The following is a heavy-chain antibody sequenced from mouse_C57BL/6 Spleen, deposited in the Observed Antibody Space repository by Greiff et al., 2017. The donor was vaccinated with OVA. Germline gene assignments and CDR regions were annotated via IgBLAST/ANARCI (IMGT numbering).Heavy chain of an antibody. V-gene: IGHV1-7*01. Sequence: VQLQQSGAELAKPGASVKLSCKASGYTFTSYWMHWVKQRPGQGLEWIGYINPSSGYTKYNQKFKDKATLTADKSSSTAYMQLSSLTYEDSAVYYCAITTVVAYYGDDWGKGTTLTAAS. J-gene: IGHJ2*01. D-gene: IGHD1-1*01. CDR1: GYTFTSYW. CDR3: AITTVVAYYGDD. CDR2: INPSSGYT.